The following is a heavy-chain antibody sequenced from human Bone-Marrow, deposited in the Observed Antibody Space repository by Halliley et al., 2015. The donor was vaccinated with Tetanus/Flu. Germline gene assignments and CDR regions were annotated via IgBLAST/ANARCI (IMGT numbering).Heavy chain of an antibody. CDR2: ISYEGSIE. J-gene: IGHJ1*01. CDR3: ANNVDDTSGSF. D-gene: IGHD3-22*01. V-gene: IGHV3-30*18. Sequence: GLEWVTVISYEGSIEFYADSGRGRFIVSRDNSKRSVYLQMNSLRPNDTAVYYCANNVDDTSGSFWGQGTLVTVSA.